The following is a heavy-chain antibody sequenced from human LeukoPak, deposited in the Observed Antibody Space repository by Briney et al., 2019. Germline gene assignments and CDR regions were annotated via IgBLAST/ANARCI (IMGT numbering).Heavy chain of an antibody. CDR2: INAGNGNT. D-gene: IGHD4-11*01. CDR3: ARAYRARYPQYYFDY. CDR1: GYTFTSYA. V-gene: IGHV1-3*01. J-gene: IGHJ4*02. Sequence: ASVKVSCKASGYTFTSYAMHWVRQAPGQRLEWMGWINAGNGNTKYSQKLQGRVTITRDTSASTAYMELSSLRSEDTAVYYCARAYRARYPQYYFDYWGQGTLVTVSS.